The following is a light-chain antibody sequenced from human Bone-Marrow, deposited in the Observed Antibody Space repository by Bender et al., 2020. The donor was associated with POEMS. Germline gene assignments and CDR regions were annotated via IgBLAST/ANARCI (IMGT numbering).Light chain of an antibody. CDR1: SSNIGINS. V-gene: IGLV1-47*01. Sequence: QSVLTQPPSASWTPGQRVTISCSGNSSNIGINSVFWYQQLPGTAPKLLISRNTQRPSGVPGRFSGSKSGTSASLAISGLRSEDEAVYYCAAWDDSLSVLFGGGTKLTVL. CDR3: AAWDDSLSVL. CDR2: RNT. J-gene: IGLJ3*02.